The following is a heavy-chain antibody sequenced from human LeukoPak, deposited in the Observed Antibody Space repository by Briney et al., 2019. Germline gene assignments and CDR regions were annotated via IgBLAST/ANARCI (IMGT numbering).Heavy chain of an antibody. Sequence: ASVKVSCKASGYTFTVYYMHWVRQAPGQGREGMGWINPKSGGTNYAQKFQGRVTMTRDTSISTAYMELSRLRSDDTAVYYCAGDAYDFCSGYYFPNYYYYGMDVWGQGTTVTVSS. CDR1: GYTFTVYY. V-gene: IGHV1-2*02. J-gene: IGHJ6*02. D-gene: IGHD3-3*01. CDR2: INPKSGGT. CDR3: AGDAYDFCSGYYFPNYYYYGMDV.